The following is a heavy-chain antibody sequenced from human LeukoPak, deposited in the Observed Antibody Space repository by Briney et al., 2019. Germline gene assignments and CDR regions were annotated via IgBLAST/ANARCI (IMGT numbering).Heavy chain of an antibody. V-gene: IGHV4-38-2*02. Sequence: PSETLSLTCSVSGYSISSGYYWGWIRQPPGKGLEWIATIYHSPSTYYNPSLKSRVTISVDTSQNRFSLKVNSVTAADTAVYYCARVSASWGFEYWGQGALVTVSS. J-gene: IGHJ4*02. CDR1: GYSISSGYY. D-gene: IGHD7-27*01. CDR3: ARVSASWGFEY. CDR2: IYHSPST.